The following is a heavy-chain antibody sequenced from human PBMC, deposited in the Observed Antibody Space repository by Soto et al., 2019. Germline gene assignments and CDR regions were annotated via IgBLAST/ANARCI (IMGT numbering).Heavy chain of an antibody. Sequence: SVKVSCKASGGTFSNHAISWVRQAPGQGLEWVGGVIPMFPTADYAQRFQGRVTITADDSTTTVYMELSGLRSEDTAMYYCARDDATYCGGDCYRYFYYGMDVWGQGTTVTVSS. CDR1: GGTFSNHA. J-gene: IGHJ6*02. CDR3: ARDDATYCGGDCYRYFYYGMDV. D-gene: IGHD2-21*02. V-gene: IGHV1-69*13. CDR2: VIPMFPTA.